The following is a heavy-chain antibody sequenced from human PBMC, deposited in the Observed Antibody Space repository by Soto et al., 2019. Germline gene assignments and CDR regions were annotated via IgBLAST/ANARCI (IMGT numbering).Heavy chain of an antibody. V-gene: IGHV5-51*01. CDR3: EGGGFGGGWLPAYNGFDA. CDR2: IYPGDSNT. J-gene: IGHJ5*02. Sequence: GESLKISCKGSGYSFTSYWIGWVRQMPGKGLEWMGIIYPGDSNTRYSPSFQGQVTISADKSISTAYLQWSSLKASDTAMYYCEGGGFGGGWLPAYNGFDAWGEGTVVTVS. CDR1: GYSFTSYW. D-gene: IGHD3-16*01.